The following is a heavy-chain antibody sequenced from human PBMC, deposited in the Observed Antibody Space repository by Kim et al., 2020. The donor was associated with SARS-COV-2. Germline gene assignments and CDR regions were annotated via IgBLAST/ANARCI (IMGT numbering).Heavy chain of an antibody. V-gene: IGHV1-69*13. CDR2: IIPIFGKA. CDR3: ARDYCYYRSSYWYFDP. CDR1: GGTFSSYA. J-gene: IGHJ2*01. D-gene: IGHD3-22*01. Sequence: SVKVSCKASGGTFSSYAINWVRQAPGQGLEWMGGIIPIFGKANYAQKFQGRVTITADASTSTAYMELSSLRSEDTAVYYCARDYCYYRSSYWYFDPLG.